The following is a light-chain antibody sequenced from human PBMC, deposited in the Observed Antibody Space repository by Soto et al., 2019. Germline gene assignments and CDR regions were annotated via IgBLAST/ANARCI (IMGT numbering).Light chain of an antibody. CDR1: QTVSSY. Sequence: EIVMTQSPATLSLSPGERATLSCRDGQTVSSYLAWYQQKPGQAPRLLIYDASNRATGIPARFGGSGSGTDFTLTISSLEPEAFAVYYCQQRGIWPPTFGQGTKLEIK. J-gene: IGKJ2*01. CDR3: QQRGIWPPT. V-gene: IGKV3-11*01. CDR2: DAS.